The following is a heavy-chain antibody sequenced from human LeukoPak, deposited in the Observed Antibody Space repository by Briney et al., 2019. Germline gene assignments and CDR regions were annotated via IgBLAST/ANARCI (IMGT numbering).Heavy chain of an antibody. D-gene: IGHD4-17*01. Sequence: GASVKVSCKASGYTFTGYYMHWVRQAPGQGLEWMGWINPNSGGTNYAQKLQGRVTMTTDTSTSTAYMELRSLRSDDTAVYYCARGTVTTPRDYYYGMDVWGQGTTVTVSS. CDR3: ARGTVTTPRDYYYGMDV. CDR1: GYTFTGYY. V-gene: IGHV1-2*02. CDR2: INPNSGGT. J-gene: IGHJ6*02.